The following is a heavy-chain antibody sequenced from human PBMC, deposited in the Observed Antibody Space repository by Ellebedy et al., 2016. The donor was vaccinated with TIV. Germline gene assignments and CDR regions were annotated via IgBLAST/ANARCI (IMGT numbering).Heavy chain of an antibody. CDR2: IKSKTDGGTT. J-gene: IGHJ4*02. CDR3: ARDSAPTSGYDQWGYFDY. D-gene: IGHD5-12*01. CDR1: GFTFSNAW. V-gene: IGHV3-15*07. Sequence: GESLKISCAASGFTFSNAWMNWVRQAPGKGLEWVGRIKSKTDGGTTDYAAPVKGRFTISRDDSKNTLYLQMNSLRAEDTAVYYCARDSAPTSGYDQWGYFDYWGQGTLVTVSS.